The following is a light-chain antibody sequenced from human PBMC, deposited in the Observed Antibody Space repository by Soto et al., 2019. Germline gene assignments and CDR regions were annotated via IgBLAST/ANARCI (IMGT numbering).Light chain of an antibody. CDR1: QSISSW. CDR3: QQHNSYSQT. V-gene: IGKV1-5*03. CDR2: KAS. J-gene: IGKJ1*01. Sequence: DIQMTQSPSTLSASVGDRVTITCRASQSISSWLAWYQQKPGKAPKLLIYKASSLESGVPSRFSCSGSWTEFTLTISGLQPDYFATYYCQQHNSYSQTFGQGTKVEIK.